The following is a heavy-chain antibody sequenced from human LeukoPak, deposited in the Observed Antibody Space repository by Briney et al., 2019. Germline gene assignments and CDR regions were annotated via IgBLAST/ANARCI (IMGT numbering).Heavy chain of an antibody. CDR3: SRRMSVRPKFYFDY. Sequence: SETLSLTCTVSGGSLSSISYDWGWIRQPPGRGLEWIGNIYYSGNTFYNPSLESRVTISVDTSKNQFSLKLTSVTAADTAVYYCSRRMSVRPKFYFDYWSPGILVTVSS. CDR2: IYYSGNT. CDR1: GGSLSSISYD. V-gene: IGHV4-39*01. D-gene: IGHD6-6*01. J-gene: IGHJ4*02.